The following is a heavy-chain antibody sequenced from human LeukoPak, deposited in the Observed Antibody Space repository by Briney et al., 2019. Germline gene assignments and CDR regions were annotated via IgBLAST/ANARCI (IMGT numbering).Heavy chain of an antibody. D-gene: IGHD4-17*01. CDR2: ISGSGGST. CDR1: GFTFSSYA. V-gene: IGHV3-23*01. J-gene: IGHJ4*02. CDR3: ANHPFPFVTTVTMYYFDY. Sequence: GGSLRLSCAASGFTFSSYAMSRVRQAPGKGLEWVSAISGSGGSTYYADSVKGRFTISRDNSKNTLYLQMNSLRAEDTAVYYCANHPFPFVTTVTMYYFDYWGQGTLVTVSS.